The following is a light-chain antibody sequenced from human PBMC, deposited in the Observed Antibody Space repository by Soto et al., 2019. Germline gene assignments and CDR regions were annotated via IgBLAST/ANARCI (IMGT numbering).Light chain of an antibody. Sequence: QCALTQPDSVSGSPGQSITISCTGISDYVGIYNLVSWYQQHPGRVPKLIIYEDSMRPSGVSDRFSGSKSGNTASLTISGLQAEDEADYYCCSYAYSSVVFGGGTKVTDL. CDR2: EDS. V-gene: IGLV2-23*01. CDR1: SDYVGIYNL. J-gene: IGLJ2*01. CDR3: CSYAYSSVV.